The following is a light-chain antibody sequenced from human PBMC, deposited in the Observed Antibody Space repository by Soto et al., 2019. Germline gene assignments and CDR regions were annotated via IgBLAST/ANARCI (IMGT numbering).Light chain of an antibody. CDR1: QDIRSW. J-gene: IGKJ4*01. V-gene: IGKV1-12*01. CDR2: EAS. CDR3: HQSNGLPLT. Sequence: DIQMTQSPSSVAASVGDRVTITCRASQDIRSWLTWYQQKPGKAPKLLIYEASSLQSGVPSRFSGSGSGTDFTLTISSLQPEDFATYYCHQSNGLPLTFGGGTKVDIK.